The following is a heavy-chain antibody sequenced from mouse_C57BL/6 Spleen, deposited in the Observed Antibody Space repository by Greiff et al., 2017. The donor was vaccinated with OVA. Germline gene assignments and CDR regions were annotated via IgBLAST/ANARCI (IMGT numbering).Heavy chain of an antibody. D-gene: IGHD3-2*02. V-gene: IGHV1-15*01. CDR3: ARRAAQRAMDY. CDR2: IDPETGGT. CDR1: GYTFTDYE. Sequence: QVQLQQSGAELVRPGASVTLSCKASGYTFTDYEMHWVKQTPVHGLEWIGAIDPETGGTAYNQKFKGKAILTADKSSSTAYMELRSLTSEDSAVYYCARRAAQRAMDYWGQGTSVTVSS. J-gene: IGHJ4*01.